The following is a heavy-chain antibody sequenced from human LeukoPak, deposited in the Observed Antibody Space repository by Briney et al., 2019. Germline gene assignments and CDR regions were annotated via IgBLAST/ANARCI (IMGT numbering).Heavy chain of an antibody. CDR2: VNTNTGNP. CDR3: ARDSGYSSSWSFDP. J-gene: IGHJ5*02. D-gene: IGHD6-13*01. Sequence: GASVKVSCKASGYTFTSYAMNWVRQAPGQGLEWMGWVNTNTGNPTYTQGFTGRFVFSLDTSVSTAYLQISSLKAEDTAVYYCARDSGYSSSWSFDPWGQGTLVIVSS. V-gene: IGHV7-4-1*02. CDR1: GYTFTSYA.